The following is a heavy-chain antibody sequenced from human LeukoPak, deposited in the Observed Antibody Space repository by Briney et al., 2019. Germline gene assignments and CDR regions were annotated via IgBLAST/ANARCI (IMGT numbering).Heavy chain of an antibody. Sequence: ASVKVSCKPSGYTFTSYGISWVRQAPGQGLEWMGWISAYNGNTNYAQKLQGRVTMTTDTSTSTAYMELRSLRSDDTAVYYCARVLGSSGWWYYFDYWGQGTLVTVSS. CDR3: ARVLGSSGWWYYFDY. CDR1: GYTFTSYG. CDR2: ISAYNGNT. V-gene: IGHV1-18*01. J-gene: IGHJ4*02. D-gene: IGHD6-19*01.